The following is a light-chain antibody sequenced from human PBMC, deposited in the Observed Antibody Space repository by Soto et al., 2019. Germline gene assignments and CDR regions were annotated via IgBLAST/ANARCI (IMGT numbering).Light chain of an antibody. CDR2: GAS. V-gene: IGKV3-20*01. J-gene: IGKJ1*01. CDR3: QQYGSSLRT. Sequence: DIVLTQSPGALSLSPGERATLSCRARQSVSSNYLAWYQQKPGQAPRLLIYGASTRATGTPDRFSGSASGTDFTLTISRLEPEDFAVYYCQQYGSSLRTFGQGTKVEIK. CDR1: QSVSSNY.